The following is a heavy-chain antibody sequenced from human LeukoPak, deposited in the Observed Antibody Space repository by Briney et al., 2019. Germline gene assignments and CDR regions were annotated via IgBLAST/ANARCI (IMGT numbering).Heavy chain of an antibody. CDR2: INLKIGST. D-gene: IGHD1-1*01. J-gene: IGHJ4*02. Sequence: ASVKVSCKASGYTFISYYVHCVRQVPGQGLEWMGIINLKIGSTTYPQKFQGRVTMTRDTSTSTVYMELSSLESEDTALYYCARHSLPGTTPFDYWGQETLVTVS. CDR3: ARHSLPGTTPFDY. V-gene: IGHV1-46*01. CDR1: GYTFISYY.